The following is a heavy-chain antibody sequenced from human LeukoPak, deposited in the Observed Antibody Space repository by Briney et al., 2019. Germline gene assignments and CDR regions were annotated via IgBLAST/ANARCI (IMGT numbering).Heavy chain of an antibody. CDR3: ARDQGYCSGGSCQPTFDY. D-gene: IGHD2-15*01. CDR2: IYYSGST. CDR1: GGSISSSGYY. J-gene: IGHJ4*02. V-gene: IGHV4-39*07. Sequence: PSETLSLTCIVSGGSISSSGYYWGWIRQPPGKGLEWIGSIYYSGSTYYNPSLKSRVTILLDRSKNQFSLKLSSVTAADTAVYYCARDQGYCSGGSCQPTFDYWGQGTLVTVSS.